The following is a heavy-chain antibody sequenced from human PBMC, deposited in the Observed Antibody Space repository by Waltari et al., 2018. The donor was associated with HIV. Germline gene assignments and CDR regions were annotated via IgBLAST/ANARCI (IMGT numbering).Heavy chain of an antibody. J-gene: IGHJ4*02. D-gene: IGHD2-2*02. Sequence: EVQLVESGGGLVQPGGSLKLSCAASGFTFSGSAMHWVRQASGKGLEWVGRIRSKANSYATAYAASVKGRFTISRDDSKNTAYLQMNSLKTEDTAVYYCMQLPPAAIPGYWGQGTLVTVSS. CDR1: GFTFSGSA. CDR2: IRSKANSYAT. CDR3: MQLPPAAIPGY. V-gene: IGHV3-73*01.